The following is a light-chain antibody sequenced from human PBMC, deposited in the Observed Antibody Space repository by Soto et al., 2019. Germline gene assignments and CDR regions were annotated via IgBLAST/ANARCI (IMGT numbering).Light chain of an antibody. J-gene: IGLJ1*01. V-gene: IGLV2-14*03. CDR2: GVA. CDR1: SSDIGAYNF. CDR3: SSYTSTSTLYV. Sequence: QSVLTQPASVSGSPGQSITISCTGTSSDIGAYNFVSWYRQDPGKAPEPMNYGVANGPSGVSDRFSGSKSGNTASLTISGLHTDDEADYYCSSYTSTSTLYVFVTGTKVTVL.